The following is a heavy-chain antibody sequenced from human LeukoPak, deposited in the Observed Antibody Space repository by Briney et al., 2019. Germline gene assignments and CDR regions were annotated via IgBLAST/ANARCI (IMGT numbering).Heavy chain of an antibody. CDR1: GGSISSYY. V-gene: IGHV4-59*12. D-gene: IGHD2-15*01. J-gene: IGHJ4*02. CDR3: ARGAGGLAGR. CDR2: IYYSGNT. Sequence: PSETLSLTCTVSGGSISSYYWSWVRQPPGKGLEWIGYIYYSGNTNYNPSLKSRVTISVDTSKNQFSLKLSSVTAADTAVYYCARGAGGLAGRWGQGTLVTVSS.